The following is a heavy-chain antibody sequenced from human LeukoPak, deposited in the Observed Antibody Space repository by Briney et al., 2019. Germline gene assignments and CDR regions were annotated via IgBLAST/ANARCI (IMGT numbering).Heavy chain of an antibody. J-gene: IGHJ4*02. V-gene: IGHV3-23*01. CDR3: ARGRPVGASTVEDY. CDR1: GFTFSSYG. Sequence: LPGGSLRLSCAASGFTFSSYGMSWVRQAPGKGLEWVSAISGSGGSTYYADSVKGRFTISRDNSKNTLYLQMNNLRAEDTAVYYCARGRPVGASTVEDYWGQGTLVTVSS. CDR2: ISGSGGST. D-gene: IGHD1-26*01.